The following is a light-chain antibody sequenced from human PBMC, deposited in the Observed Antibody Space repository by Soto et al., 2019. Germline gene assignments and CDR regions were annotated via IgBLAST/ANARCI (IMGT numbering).Light chain of an antibody. CDR3: QQYGRSIT. Sequence: EVVMTHSPSTLYVSPGERATLPCRASQSVKSSYLAWYQHKPGQAPRLLIYGTSSRATGIPDRFSGSGSGTDFTLTISRLEPEDFAVYYCQQYGRSITFGQGTRLEIK. J-gene: IGKJ5*01. CDR2: GTS. CDR1: QSVKSSY. V-gene: IGKV3-20*01.